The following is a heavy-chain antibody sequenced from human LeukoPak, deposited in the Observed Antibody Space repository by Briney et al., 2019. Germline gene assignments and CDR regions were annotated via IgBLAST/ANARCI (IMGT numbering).Heavy chain of an antibody. V-gene: IGHV3-13*04. Sequence: PGGSLRLSCEASGLTFSRYDMHWVRPAAGEGLEWVSALGSATETYYAASVKGRFTTSRENSKNSLYLQMNSLSAGDTAVYYCARVGSGSAFDIWGQGTMVTVSS. CDR1: GLTFSRYD. J-gene: IGHJ3*02. CDR2: LGSATET. CDR3: ARVGSGSAFDI. D-gene: IGHD3-10*01.